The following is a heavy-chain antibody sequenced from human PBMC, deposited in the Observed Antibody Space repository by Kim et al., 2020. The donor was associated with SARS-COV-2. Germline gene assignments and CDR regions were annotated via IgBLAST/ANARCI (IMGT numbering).Heavy chain of an antibody. CDR2: IYYSGST. CDR1: GGSVSSGSYY. CDR3: ARGQPGSGRFPEDY. D-gene: IGHD2-15*01. Sequence: SETLSLTCTVSGGSVSSGSYYWSWIRQPPGKGLEWIGYIYYSGSTNYNPSLKSRVTISVDTSKNQFSLKLSSVTAEDTAVYYCARGQPGSGRFPEDYWGQGTLVTVSS. J-gene: IGHJ4*02. V-gene: IGHV4-61*01.